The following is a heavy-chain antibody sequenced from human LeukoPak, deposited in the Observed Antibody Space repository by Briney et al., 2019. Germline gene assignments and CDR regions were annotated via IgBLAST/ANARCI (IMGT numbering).Heavy chain of an antibody. D-gene: IGHD1-1*01. Sequence: SETLSLTCAVYGGSFSGYYWSWLRQPPGKGLEWIGEINHSGSNNYNPSLKSRVTISVDTSKTQFSLKLSSVTAADTAVYYCARPLTGNWGQGTLVTVSS. J-gene: IGHJ4*02. CDR3: ARPLTGN. CDR1: GGSFSGYY. CDR2: INHSGSN. V-gene: IGHV4-34*01.